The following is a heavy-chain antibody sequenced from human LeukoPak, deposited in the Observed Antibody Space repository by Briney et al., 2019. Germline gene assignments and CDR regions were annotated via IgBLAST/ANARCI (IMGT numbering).Heavy chain of an antibody. Sequence: ASVKVSCRVSGYTLTELSMHWVRQAPGKGPEWMGGFDPEDGETIYAQKFQGRVTMTEDTSTDTAYMELSSLRSEDTAVYYCARIPSTWYSSGFYFDYWGQGTLVTVSS. CDR3: ARIPSTWYSSGFYFDY. V-gene: IGHV1-24*01. D-gene: IGHD6-19*01. CDR2: FDPEDGET. CDR1: GYTLTELS. J-gene: IGHJ4*02.